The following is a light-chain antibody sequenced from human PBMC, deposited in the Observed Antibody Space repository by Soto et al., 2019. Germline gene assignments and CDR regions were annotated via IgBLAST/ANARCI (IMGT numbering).Light chain of an antibody. V-gene: IGKV3-15*01. J-gene: IGKJ1*01. CDR2: GAS. Sequence: EIVMTQSPDTLSVSPGERATLSCRASQSVSNHLAWYQQKPGQAPRLLIYGASTRATGIPVRFSGSGSGTEFTLTISSLQSEDFAVYYCQQYDNWPPWTFGQGTKVEIK. CDR1: QSVSNH. CDR3: QQYDNWPPWT.